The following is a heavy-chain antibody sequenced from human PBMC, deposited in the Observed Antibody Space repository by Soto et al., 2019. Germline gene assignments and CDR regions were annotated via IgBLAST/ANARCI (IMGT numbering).Heavy chain of an antibody. Sequence: QVQLVQSGAEVRKPGSSVKVSCKASGGTFSNYAISWVRQAPGQGLEWMGVFIPPHATANYAQKFQGRVTMTADESTSTAYMELNSLRSEDSAVYYCAREGAGVSGWPRAYYYYCMDVWGQGTTVTVSS. CDR2: FIPPHATA. V-gene: IGHV1-69*01. CDR1: GGTFSNYA. J-gene: IGHJ6*02. CDR3: AREGAGVSGWPRAYYYYCMDV. D-gene: IGHD6-19*01.